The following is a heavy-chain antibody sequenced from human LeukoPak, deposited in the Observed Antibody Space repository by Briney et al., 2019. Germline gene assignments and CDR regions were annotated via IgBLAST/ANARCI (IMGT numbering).Heavy chain of an antibody. V-gene: IGHV4-59*01. CDR1: GGSISSYY. CDR3: ARDRLVGATFYYYFYMDV. Sequence: SETLSLTCTVPGGSISSYYWSWIRQPPGKGLEWIGYIYYSGSTNYNPSLKSRVTISVDTSKNQFPLKLSSVTAADTAVYYCARDRLVGATFYYYFYMDVWGKGTTVTVSS. J-gene: IGHJ6*03. D-gene: IGHD1-26*01. CDR2: IYYSGST.